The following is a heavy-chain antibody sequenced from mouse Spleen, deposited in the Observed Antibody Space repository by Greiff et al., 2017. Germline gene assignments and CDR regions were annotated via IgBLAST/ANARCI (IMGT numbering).Heavy chain of an antibody. D-gene: IGHD2-4*01. CDR3: TTRLRIYYDYDGAWFAY. CDR2: IDPENGDT. V-gene: IGHV14-4*01. CDR1: GFNIKDDY. J-gene: IGHJ3*01. Sequence: VQLQQSGAELVRPGASVKLSCTASGFNIKDDYMHWVKQRPEQGLEWIGWIDPENGDTEYASKFQGKATITADTSSNTAYLQLSSLTSEDTAVYYCTTRLRIYYDYDGAWFAYWGQGTLVTVSA.